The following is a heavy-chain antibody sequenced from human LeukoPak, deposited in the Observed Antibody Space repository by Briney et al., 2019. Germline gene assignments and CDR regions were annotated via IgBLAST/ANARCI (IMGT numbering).Heavy chain of an antibody. CDR3: AMSSGAANDY. CDR2: ISSSSSYI. Sequence: GGSLRLSCAASGFTFSSYSMNWVRQAPAKGLEWVSSISSSSSYIYYADSVKGRFTISRDNAKNSLYLQMNSLRAEDTAVYYCAMSSGAANDYWGQGTLVTVSS. D-gene: IGHD6-13*01. CDR1: GFTFSSYS. J-gene: IGHJ4*02. V-gene: IGHV3-21*01.